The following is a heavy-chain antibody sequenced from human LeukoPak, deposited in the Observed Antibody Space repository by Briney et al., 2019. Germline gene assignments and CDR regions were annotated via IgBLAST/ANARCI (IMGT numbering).Heavy chain of an antibody. CDR1: GYTFTTYD. J-gene: IGHJ4*02. V-gene: IGHV1-18*01. CDR2: ISAYNGYT. CDR3: ARVGTGTRSFDS. Sequence: ASVKVSCKTSGYTFTTYDINWVRQAPGQGLEWMGRISAYNGYTNYGQTFQGRVTMTTDTSTNTAYMELRSLRSDDTAVYYCARVGTGTRSFDSWGQGTLVTVSS. D-gene: IGHD1/OR15-1a*01.